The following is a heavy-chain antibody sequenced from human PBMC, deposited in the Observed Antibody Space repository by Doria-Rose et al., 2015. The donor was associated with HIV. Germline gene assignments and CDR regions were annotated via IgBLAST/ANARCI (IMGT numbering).Heavy chain of an antibody. D-gene: IGHD3-10*01. CDR3: ATGVTLDY. CDR2: ISSPSADI. CDR1: GFTFSSHR. V-gene: IGHV3-21*01. Sequence: VQLVQSGGGLVRPGGSLRLSCATSGFTFSSHRINWVRQAPGKGLEWVSSISSPSADINYADSVRGRFTISRDNARNSLYLQMDSLRAEDTAIYYCATGVTLDYWGQGTLVTVSS. J-gene: IGHJ4*02.